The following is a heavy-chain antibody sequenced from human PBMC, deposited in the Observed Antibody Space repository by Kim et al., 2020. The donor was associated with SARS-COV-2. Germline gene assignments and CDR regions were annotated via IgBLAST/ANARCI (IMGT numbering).Heavy chain of an antibody. Sequence: GGSLRLSCAASGFTFSSYSMNWVRQAPGKGLEWVSSISSSSSYIYYADSVKGRFTISRDNAKNSLYLQMNSLRAEDTAVYYCARESSSSLDEAGFDYWGQGTLVTVSS. V-gene: IGHV3-21*01. CDR3: ARESSSSLDEAGFDY. D-gene: IGHD6-6*01. J-gene: IGHJ4*02. CDR2: ISSSSSYI. CDR1: GFTFSSYS.